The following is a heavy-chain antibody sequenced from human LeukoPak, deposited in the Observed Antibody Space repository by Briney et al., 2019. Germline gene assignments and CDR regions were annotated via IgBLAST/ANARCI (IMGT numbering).Heavy chain of an antibody. CDR1: GFTFSSYS. Sequence: GGSLRLSCAVSGFTFSSYSMNWVRQAPGKGLEWVSSISSSSSYIYYADSVKGRFTISRDNAKNSLYLQMNSLRAEDTAVYYCARVTGTNDFWSGYSYYYYMDVWGKGTTVTVSS. V-gene: IGHV3-21*01. D-gene: IGHD3-3*01. J-gene: IGHJ6*03. CDR2: ISSSSSYI. CDR3: ARVTGTNDFWSGYSYYYYMDV.